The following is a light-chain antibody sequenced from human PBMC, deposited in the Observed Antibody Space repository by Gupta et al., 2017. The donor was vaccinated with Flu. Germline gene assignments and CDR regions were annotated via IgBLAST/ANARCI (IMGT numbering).Light chain of an antibody. CDR2: KAS. J-gene: IGKJ2*04. V-gene: IGKV1-5*03. CDR1: QSISSW. CDR3: QQYSSYPCS. Sequence: DIQMPQSPSTMAASEGDRVTITCRDSQSISSWLAWYQQKPGKAPKLLIYKASSLESGVPSRFSGSGSGTEFTLTISSLQPDDFATYYCQQYSSYPCSFGQGTKLEIK.